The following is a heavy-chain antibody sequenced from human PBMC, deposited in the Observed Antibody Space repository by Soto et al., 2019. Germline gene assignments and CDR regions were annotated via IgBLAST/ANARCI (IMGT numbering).Heavy chain of an antibody. V-gene: IGHV3-48*03. CDR1: GFTFSSYE. J-gene: IGHJ5*02. Sequence: GGSLRLSCAASGFTFSSYEMNWVRQAPGKGLEWVSYISSSGSTIYYADSVKGRFTISRDNAKNSLYLQMNSLRAEDTAVYYVARVGGTGTGWFDPWGQGTLVTVSS. CDR2: ISSSGSTI. CDR3: ARVGGTGTGWFDP. D-gene: IGHD1-7*01.